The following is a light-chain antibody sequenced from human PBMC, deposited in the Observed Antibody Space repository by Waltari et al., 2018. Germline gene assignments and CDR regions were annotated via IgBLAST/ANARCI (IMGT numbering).Light chain of an antibody. Sequence: EMVLTQSPATLSLSPGERATLSCRASQSVSNLLGWYQQKPGQAPRLLIYDASNRATGIPARFSGSGSGTDFTLTISSLEPEDFAIYYCQHRRNWPWTFGQGTRVEIK. V-gene: IGKV3-11*01. CDR3: QHRRNWPWT. J-gene: IGKJ1*01. CDR1: QSVSNL. CDR2: DAS.